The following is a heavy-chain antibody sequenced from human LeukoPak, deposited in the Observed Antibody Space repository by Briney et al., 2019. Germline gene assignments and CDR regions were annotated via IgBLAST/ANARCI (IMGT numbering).Heavy chain of an antibody. CDR3: AREGGSWYMGSPPYYFDY. CDR2: ISGRGANT. CDR1: GFSFSNYA. D-gene: IGHD6-13*01. Sequence: GGSLRLSCAASGFSFSNYAMSWVRQAPGKGLEWVSAISGRGANTYYADSVKGRFTISRDNAKNSLYLQMNSLRAEDTAVYYCAREGGSWYMGSPPYYFDYWGQGTLVTVSS. V-gene: IGHV3-23*01. J-gene: IGHJ4*02.